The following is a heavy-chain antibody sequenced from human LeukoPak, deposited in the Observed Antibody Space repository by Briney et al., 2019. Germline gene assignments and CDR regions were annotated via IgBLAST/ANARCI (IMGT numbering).Heavy chain of an antibody. CDR1: GGSMNNYY. CDR3: ARILEGSGAAFDI. D-gene: IGHD1-26*01. J-gene: IGHJ3*02. Sequence: KPSETLSLTCIVSGGSMNNYYWSWIRQPPGKGLEWIAYIHYTGITNYKPFLKSRVTISLDTSKNQFSLKLNSVTAADTAFYYCARILEGSGAAFDIWGQGTMVTVSS. CDR2: IHYTGIT. V-gene: IGHV4-59*01.